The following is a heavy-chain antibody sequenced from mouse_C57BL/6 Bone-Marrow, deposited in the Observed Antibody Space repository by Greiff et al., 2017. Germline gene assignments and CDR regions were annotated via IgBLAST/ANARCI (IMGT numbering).Heavy chain of an antibody. V-gene: IGHV1-55*01. D-gene: IGHD2-5*01. CDR1: GYTFTSYW. CDR3: ARPYYSNYWYVDV. J-gene: IGHJ1*03. CDR2: IYPGSGST. Sequence: VQLQQPGAELVKPGASVQMSCQASGYTFTSYWITWVKQRPGQGLEWIGDIYPGSGSTNDNEKFKSKATLTVDTSSSTAYMQLSSLTSEDSAVYYCARPYYSNYWYVDVWGTGTTVTVSS.